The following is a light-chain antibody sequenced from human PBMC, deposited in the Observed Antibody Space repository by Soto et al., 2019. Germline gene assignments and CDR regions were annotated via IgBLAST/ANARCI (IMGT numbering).Light chain of an antibody. CDR2: EVS. Sequence: QSVLTQPASVSGSPGQSITISCTGTSSDVGGYNYVSWYQQHPGKAPKLMIYEVSNRPSGVSNRFSGSKSGNTASLTISGLRAEDETDYYCSSYTSSRTLVFGTGTKLTVL. V-gene: IGLV2-14*01. CDR1: SSDVGGYNY. J-gene: IGLJ1*01. CDR3: SSYTSSRTLV.